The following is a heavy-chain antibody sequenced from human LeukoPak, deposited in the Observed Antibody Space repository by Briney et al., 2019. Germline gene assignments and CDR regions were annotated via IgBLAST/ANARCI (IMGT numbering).Heavy chain of an antibody. CDR3: ARAGGTYYVDAFDI. D-gene: IGHD1-26*01. CDR1: GGSISTSSYY. J-gene: IGHJ3*02. CDR2: VYYTGST. V-gene: IGHV4-39*07. Sequence: SETLSLTCTVSGGSISTSSYYWGWIRQPPGKGLEWIGSVYYTGSTYYNPSLKSRVTISIDTSKNQFSLKLSSVTAADTAVYYCARAGGTYYVDAFDIWGQGTMVTVSS.